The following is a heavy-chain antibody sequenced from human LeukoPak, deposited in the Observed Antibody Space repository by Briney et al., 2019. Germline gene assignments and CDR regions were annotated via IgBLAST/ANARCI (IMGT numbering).Heavy chain of an antibody. J-gene: IGHJ4*02. V-gene: IGHV3-7*01. Sequence: GGSLRLSCAASGFTFSRYWMSWVRQAYGKGLEWVANIKQDGGEIYYVDSVKGRFTISRDNAKKSVYLQMNSLRAEDTAVYFCATTRDGLPFGYWGQGTLVTVSS. CDR1: GFTFSRYW. D-gene: IGHD5-24*01. CDR2: IKQDGGEI. CDR3: ATTRDGLPFGY.